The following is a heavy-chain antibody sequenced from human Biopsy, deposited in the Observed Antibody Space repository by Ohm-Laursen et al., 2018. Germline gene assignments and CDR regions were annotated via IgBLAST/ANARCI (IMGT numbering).Heavy chain of an antibody. Sequence: TLSLTCSVSGASVKTSGYFWAWIRQRPGKGLEWIGYISYNERTHYNPSLTSRLAISFDTSNNRISLQLRSVSVADTAGYYCVREPKTGTAEAWYFDPWGRGSPVTVPS. J-gene: IGHJ2*01. CDR2: ISYNERT. V-gene: IGHV4-31*03. CDR3: VREPKTGTAEAWYFDP. CDR1: GASVKTSGYF. D-gene: IGHD3-9*01.